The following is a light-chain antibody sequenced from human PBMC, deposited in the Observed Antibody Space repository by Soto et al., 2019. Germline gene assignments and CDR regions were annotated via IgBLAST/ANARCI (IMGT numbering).Light chain of an antibody. CDR3: CSDASSSTYWV. V-gene: IGLV2-23*01. Sequence: QSALTQPASVSGSPGQSITISCTGTSSDAGSYNFVSWYQQHPGKAPKVMIYEDSKRPSGVSNRFSGSKSGNTASLTIYGLQAEDAADYYCCSDASSSTYWVFGGGTKVTVL. CDR2: EDS. J-gene: IGLJ3*02. CDR1: SSDAGSYNF.